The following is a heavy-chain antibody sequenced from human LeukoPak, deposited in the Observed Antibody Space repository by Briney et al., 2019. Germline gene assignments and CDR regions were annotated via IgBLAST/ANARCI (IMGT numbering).Heavy chain of an antibody. CDR2: IYPGDSDT. CDR1: GYSFTSCW. D-gene: IGHD3-22*01. J-gene: IGHJ6*02. Sequence: GESLKISCKGSGYSFTSCWIGWVRQMPGKGLEWMGIIYPGDSDTRYSPSFQGQVTISADKSISTAYLQWSSLRASDTAMYYCAREPYYYDSSGYYDSYGMDVWGQGTTVTVSS. CDR3: AREPYYYDSSGYYDSYGMDV. V-gene: IGHV5-51*01.